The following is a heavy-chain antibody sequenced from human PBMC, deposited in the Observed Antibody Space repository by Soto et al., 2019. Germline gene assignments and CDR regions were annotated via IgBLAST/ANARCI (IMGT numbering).Heavy chain of an antibody. CDR2: INPNSGGT. CDR3: AKNKYDDIVVAVGVYKKYYYGLDV. Sequence: GASVKVSCKASGYTFTGYYMHWVRQAPGQGLEWMGWINPNSGGTNYEQKFQGRVTMTRDTSISTAYMELSRLRSDDTAVYYCAKNKYDDIVVAVGVYKKYYYGLDVWGQGTTVTVSS. D-gene: IGHD2-15*01. V-gene: IGHV1-2*02. J-gene: IGHJ6*02. CDR1: GYTFTGYY.